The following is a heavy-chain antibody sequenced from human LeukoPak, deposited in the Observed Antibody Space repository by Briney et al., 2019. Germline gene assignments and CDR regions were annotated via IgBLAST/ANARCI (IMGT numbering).Heavy chain of an antibody. Sequence: SETLSLTCTVSGGSISSYYWSWIRQPPGKGLEWIGYIYYSGSTNYNPSLKSRVTISVETSKNQFSLKLSSVTAADTAVYYCARGTLNIPGEHGAFDYWGQGTLVTVSS. CDR3: ARGTLNIPGEHGAFDY. CDR1: GGSISSYY. J-gene: IGHJ4*02. CDR2: IYYSGST. D-gene: IGHD1-14*01. V-gene: IGHV4-59*01.